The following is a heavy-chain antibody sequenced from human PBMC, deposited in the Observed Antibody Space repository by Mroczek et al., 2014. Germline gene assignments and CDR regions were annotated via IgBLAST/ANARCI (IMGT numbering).Heavy chain of an antibody. CDR2: INHGGST. CDR1: RGSISGYH. Sequence: QVQLVQSGAGLLKPSETLSLTCSVYRGSISGYHWTWIRQPHGKGLEWIGDINHGGSTNYNPSLKSRVTISVDTSKNQFSLKVNSVTAADTAVYYCARGGSNSWIRWFDPWGQGTLVSVSS. CDR3: ARGGSNSWIRWFDP. V-gene: IGHV4-34*02. J-gene: IGHJ5*02. D-gene: IGHD4-23*01.